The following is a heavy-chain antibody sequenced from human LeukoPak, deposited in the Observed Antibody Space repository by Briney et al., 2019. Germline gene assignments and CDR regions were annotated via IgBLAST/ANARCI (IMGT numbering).Heavy chain of an antibody. CDR1: GSTFTGYY. Sequence: GASVKVSCTASGSTFTGYYMHWVRQSPGHGLEWMGWINPNSGVTNYAQKFQGRVTMTRDKSISTAHMELSRLRSDDTAVYYCATYRRDYYGSGSYSIMGGYWGQGTLVTVSS. V-gene: IGHV1-2*02. CDR2: INPNSGVT. J-gene: IGHJ4*02. D-gene: IGHD3-10*01. CDR3: ATYRRDYYGSGSYSIMGGY.